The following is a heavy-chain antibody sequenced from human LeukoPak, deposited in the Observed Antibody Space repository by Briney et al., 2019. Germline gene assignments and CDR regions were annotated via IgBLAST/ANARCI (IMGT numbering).Heavy chain of an antibody. Sequence: PGGSLRLSCAASGFTFSNYVMSWVRQAPGKGLEWVSTISASGGSTYYADSVEGRFTISRDNSKNTLFLQMNTLRTTAVYYCAKGFNYGSGRYEYYQHWARAPWSPSTQ. D-gene: IGHD3-10*01. J-gene: IGHJ1*01. CDR3: AKGFNYGSGRYEYYQH. CDR1: GFTFSNYV. CDR2: ISASGGST. V-gene: IGHV3-23*01.